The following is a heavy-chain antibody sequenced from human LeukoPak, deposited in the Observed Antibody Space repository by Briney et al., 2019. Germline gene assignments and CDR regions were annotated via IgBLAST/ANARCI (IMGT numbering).Heavy chain of an antibody. Sequence: PGGSLRLSCAASGFTFGSYGMHWVRQAPGKGLEWVAFIPYDGSNKYYADSVKGRFTISRDNSRNTLYLQMNSLRPEDTAVYYCARSVLGVVIIGEYWGQGTLVTVSS. CDR3: ARSVLGVVIIGEY. D-gene: IGHD3-3*01. CDR1: GFTFGSYG. V-gene: IGHV3-30*02. CDR2: IPYDGSNK. J-gene: IGHJ4*02.